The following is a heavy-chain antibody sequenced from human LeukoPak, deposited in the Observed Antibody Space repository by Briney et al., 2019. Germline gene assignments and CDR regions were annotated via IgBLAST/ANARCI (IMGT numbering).Heavy chain of an antibody. CDR2: INHSGST. D-gene: IGHD6-19*01. CDR3: ATRSPEAGFDY. J-gene: IGHJ4*02. CDR1: GGSFSGYY. Sequence: PSETLSLTCAVYGGSFSGYYWSWIRQPPGKGLEWIGEINHSGSTNYNPSLKSRVTISVDTSKNQFSLKLSSVTAADTAVYYCATRSPEAGFDYWGQGTLVTVSS. V-gene: IGHV4-34*01.